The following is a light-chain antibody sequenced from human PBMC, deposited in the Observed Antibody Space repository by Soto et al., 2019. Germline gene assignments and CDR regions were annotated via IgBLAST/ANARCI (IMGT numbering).Light chain of an antibody. J-gene: IGKJ1*01. Sequence: EVVMTQSPSTLSVSPGERVTLSCSSSQSVADNLAWFQQKPGQGPRLLIYGASTRATGIPARFSGSGSETDFTLTISSLRSEDSAVYHCQQYNNWPITFGQGTKVDIK. CDR3: QQYNNWPIT. CDR1: QSVADN. V-gene: IGKV3-15*01. CDR2: GAS.